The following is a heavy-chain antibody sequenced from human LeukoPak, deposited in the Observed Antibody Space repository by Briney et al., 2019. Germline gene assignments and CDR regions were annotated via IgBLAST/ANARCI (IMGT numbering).Heavy chain of an antibody. V-gene: IGHV3-23*01. CDR2: IRAGGGST. CDR1: GFTFSNYA. J-gene: IGHJ5*02. CDR3: AKDGGSGMGFDP. Sequence: GGSLRPSCAASGFTFSNYATTWVRQAPGKGLEWVSGIRAGGGSTNFADSVRGRFTLSTDNSKNTLYLQMNSLRAEDAAIYYCAKDGGSGMGFDPWGQGTLVTVSS. D-gene: IGHD3-10*01.